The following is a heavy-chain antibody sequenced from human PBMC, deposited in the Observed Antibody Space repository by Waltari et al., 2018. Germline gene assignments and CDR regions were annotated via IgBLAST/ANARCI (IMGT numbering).Heavy chain of an antibody. Sequence: QVQLQESGPGLVKPSETLSLTCTVSGGSISDYHWTWIRQPPGKRLEWIWYIYYYGSTNYNPSLARRVTISVDTSKNQFSLNLRSVAAADTAVYFCATLAGTGSSSYLHDYWGKGTLVTVSS. J-gene: IGHJ4*02. V-gene: IGHV4-59*01. D-gene: IGHD6-6*01. CDR2: IYYYGST. CDR3: ATLAGTGSSSYLHDY. CDR1: GGSISDYH.